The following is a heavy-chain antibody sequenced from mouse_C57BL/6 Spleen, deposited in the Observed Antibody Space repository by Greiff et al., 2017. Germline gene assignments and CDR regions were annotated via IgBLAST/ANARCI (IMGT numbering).Heavy chain of an antibody. CDR3: ASWEFAY. Sequence: QVQLQQSGPELVKPGASVKISCKASGYAFSSSWMNWVKQRPGKGLEWIGRIDPGDGDTNYNGKFKGKATMTAEKSSSTACLQLSSLTSEDSAVYFCASWEFAYWGQGTLVTVSA. V-gene: IGHV1-82*01. CDR1: GYAFSSSW. D-gene: IGHD4-1*01. J-gene: IGHJ3*01. CDR2: IDPGDGDT.